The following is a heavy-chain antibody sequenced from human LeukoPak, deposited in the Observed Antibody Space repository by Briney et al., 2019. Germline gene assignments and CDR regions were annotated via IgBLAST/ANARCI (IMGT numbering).Heavy chain of an antibody. Sequence: PSETLSLTCTVSGGSISSGDYYWSWIRQPPGKGLEWIGEINHSGSTNYNPSLKSRVTISVDTSKNQFSLKLSSVTAADTAVYYCARDLRWRAFDVWGQGTMVTVSS. CDR1: GGSISSGDYY. J-gene: IGHJ3*01. CDR2: INHSGST. D-gene: IGHD4-23*01. CDR3: ARDLRWRAFDV. V-gene: IGHV4-39*07.